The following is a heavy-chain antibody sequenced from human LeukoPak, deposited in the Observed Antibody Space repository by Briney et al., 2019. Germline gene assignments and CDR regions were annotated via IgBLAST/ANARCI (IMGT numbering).Heavy chain of an antibody. J-gene: IGHJ4*02. CDR3: ARGDITPGFLEWLLSPFDY. D-gene: IGHD3-3*01. CDR1: GFTFSSYA. Sequence: GRSLRLSCAASGFTFSSYAMYWVRQAPGKGLEWVAVISYDGSNKYYADSVKGRFTISRDNSKNTLYLQMNSLRAEDTAVYYCARGDITPGFLEWLLSPFDYWGQGTLVTVSS. CDR2: ISYDGSNK. V-gene: IGHV3-30-3*01.